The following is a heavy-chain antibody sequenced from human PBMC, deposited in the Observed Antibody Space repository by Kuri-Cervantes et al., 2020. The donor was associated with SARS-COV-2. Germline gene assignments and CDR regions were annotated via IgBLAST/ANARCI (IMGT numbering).Heavy chain of an antibody. D-gene: IGHD6-13*01. CDR3: ARLGSSSWYLDY. CDR1: GFTFSSYS. Sequence: GESLKISCAASGFTFSSYSMNWVRQAPGKGLEWVSSISSSSSYIYYADSVKGRFTISRDNAENSLYLQMNSLRAEDTAVYYCARLGSSSWYLDYWGQGTLVTVSS. V-gene: IGHV3-21*01. CDR2: ISSSSSYI. J-gene: IGHJ4*02.